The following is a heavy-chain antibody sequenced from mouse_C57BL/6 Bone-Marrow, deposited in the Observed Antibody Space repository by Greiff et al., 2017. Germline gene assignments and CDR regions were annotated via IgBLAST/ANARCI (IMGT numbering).Heavy chain of an antibody. Sequence: QVQLQQPGAELVKPGASVKLSCKASGYTFTSYWMHWVKQRPGQGLEWIGMIHPNSGSTNYNEKFKSKATLTVDKSSSTAYRQLSSLTSEDSAVYYCARGFYYGYDGGFAYWGQGTLVTVSA. J-gene: IGHJ3*01. CDR3: ARGFYYGYDGGFAY. V-gene: IGHV1-64*01. CDR2: IHPNSGST. CDR1: GYTFTSYW. D-gene: IGHD2-2*01.